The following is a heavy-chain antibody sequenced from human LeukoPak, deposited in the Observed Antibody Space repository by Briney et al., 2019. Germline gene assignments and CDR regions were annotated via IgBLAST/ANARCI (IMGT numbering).Heavy chain of an antibody. D-gene: IGHD2-2*03. CDR2: IYFSGNT. J-gene: IGHJ4*02. CDR3: ASGYFVHTFDF. CDR1: GGSISAYY. V-gene: IGHV4-59*05. Sequence: SETLSLTCTVSGGSISAYYWSWIRQPPGKGLEWIGSIYFSGNTYYNPSLETRVTISIDTSKNQFSLKLTSVTAADTAIFYCASGYFVHTFDFWGQGTLGTVSS.